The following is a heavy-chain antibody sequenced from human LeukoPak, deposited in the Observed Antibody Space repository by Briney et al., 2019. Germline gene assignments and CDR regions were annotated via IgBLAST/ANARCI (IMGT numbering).Heavy chain of an antibody. V-gene: IGHV3-64*01. J-gene: IGHJ3*02. D-gene: IGHD4-17*01. Sequence: AGGSLRLSCAASGFTFSSYAMHWVRQAPGKGLEYGSAISSNGGSTYYANSVKGRFTISRDNSKNTLYLQMGSLRAEDMAVYYCARVVGDYGAFDIWGQGTMVTVSS. CDR3: ARVVGDYGAFDI. CDR1: GFTFSSYA. CDR2: ISSNGGST.